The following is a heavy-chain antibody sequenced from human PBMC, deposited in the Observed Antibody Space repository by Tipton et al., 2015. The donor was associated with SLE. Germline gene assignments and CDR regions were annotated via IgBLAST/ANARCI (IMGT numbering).Heavy chain of an antibody. V-gene: IGHV4-30-4*01. CDR3: ARRDGYSSIWNWFAP. D-gene: IGHD6-13*01. CDR2: IYYSGST. J-gene: IGHJ5*02. CDR1: GGSISSGDYY. Sequence: TLSLTCTVSGGSISSGDYYWSWIRQPPGKGLEWIGYIYYSGSTYYNPSLKSRVTISVDTSKNQFSLKVSSVTAADTAVYYCARRDGYSSIWNWFAPWGQGTLVTVSS.